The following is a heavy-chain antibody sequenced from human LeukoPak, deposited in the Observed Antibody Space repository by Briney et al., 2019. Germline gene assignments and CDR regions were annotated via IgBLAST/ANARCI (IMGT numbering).Heavy chain of an antibody. Sequence: SQTLSLTCTVSGGSISSGDYYWSWIRQPPGKGLEWIGYIYYSGSTYYNPSLKSRVTISVDTSKNQFSLKLSSVTAADTAVYYCARGGYYVLDAFDIWGQGTMVTVSS. J-gene: IGHJ3*02. CDR3: ARGGYYVLDAFDI. V-gene: IGHV4-30-4*01. D-gene: IGHD3-10*02. CDR1: GGSISSGDYY. CDR2: IYYSGST.